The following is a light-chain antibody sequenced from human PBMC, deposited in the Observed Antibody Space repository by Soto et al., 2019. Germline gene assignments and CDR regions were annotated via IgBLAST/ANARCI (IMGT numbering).Light chain of an antibody. Sequence: DIQMTQSPSSLSASVGDRVTITCRASQSISTFLNWYQQKPGKAPKLLIYGASNLESGVPSTFSDSGSGTDFTLTISSLQPEDFATYYCQQCFSTPLLTFGGGTKVEIK. J-gene: IGKJ4*01. CDR2: GAS. CDR1: QSISTF. CDR3: QQCFSTPLLT. V-gene: IGKV1-39*01.